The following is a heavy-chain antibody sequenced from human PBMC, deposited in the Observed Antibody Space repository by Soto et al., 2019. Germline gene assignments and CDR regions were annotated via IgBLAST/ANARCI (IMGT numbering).Heavy chain of an antibody. CDR3: ARETVSGYVLKYFQH. CDR2: ISSSSSYI. CDR1: GFTFSSYS. J-gene: IGHJ1*01. V-gene: IGHV3-21*01. Sequence: EVQLVESGGGLVKPGGSLRLSCAASGFTFSSYSMNWVRQAPGKGLEWVSSISSSSSYIYCADSVKGRFTISRDNAKNSLYLQMNSLRAEDTAVYYCARETVSGYVLKYFQHWGQGTLVTVSS. D-gene: IGHD5-12*01.